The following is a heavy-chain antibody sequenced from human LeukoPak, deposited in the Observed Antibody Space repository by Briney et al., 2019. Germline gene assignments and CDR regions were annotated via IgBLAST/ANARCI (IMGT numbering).Heavy chain of an antibody. CDR1: GFTFSSYS. CDR3: ARDRIPAAITGDAFDI. V-gene: IGHV3-21*03. J-gene: IGHJ3*02. D-gene: IGHD2-2*02. Sequence: GGSLRLSCAASGFTFSSYSMNWVRQAPGKGLEWASSISSSSSYIYYADSVKGRFTISRDNAKNSLYPQMNSLRAEDTAVYYCARDRIPAAITGDAFDIWGQGTMVTVSS. CDR2: ISSSSSYI.